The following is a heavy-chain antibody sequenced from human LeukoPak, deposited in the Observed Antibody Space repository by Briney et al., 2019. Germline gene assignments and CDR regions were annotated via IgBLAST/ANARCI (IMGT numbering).Heavy chain of an antibody. CDR1: GYTLTELS. J-gene: IGHJ5*02. CDR3: ATDLLGATQFDP. D-gene: IGHD1-26*01. CDR2: FDPEDGET. Sequence: ASVKVSCKVSGYTLTELSMHWVRQAPGKGLEWMGGFDPEDGETIYAQKFQGRVTMTEDTSTDTAYMELSSLRSEDTAVYYCATDLLGATQFDPWGQGTPVTVSS. V-gene: IGHV1-24*01.